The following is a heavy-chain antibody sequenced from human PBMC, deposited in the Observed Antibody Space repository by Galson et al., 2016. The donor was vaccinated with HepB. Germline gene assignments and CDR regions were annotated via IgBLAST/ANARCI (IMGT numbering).Heavy chain of an antibody. CDR2: ISPDNGNT. CDR1: GYTFTDYT. V-gene: IGHV1-18*01. CDR3: ARDHYCPNNVCSMTGDDY. Sequence: SVKVSCKASGYTFTDYTVMWVRQAPGQGLEWLGWISPDNGNTNYAQKIQGRVTMTTDTSTSTAYMELRSLRSDDTAMYYCARDHYCPNNVCSMTGDDYWGQGTLVTVSS. D-gene: IGHD2-8*01. J-gene: IGHJ4*02.